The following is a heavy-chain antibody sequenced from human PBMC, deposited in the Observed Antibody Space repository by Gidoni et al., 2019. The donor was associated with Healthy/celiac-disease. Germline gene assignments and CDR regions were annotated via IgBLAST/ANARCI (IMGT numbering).Heavy chain of an antibody. D-gene: IGHD3-22*01. CDR3: ARMSYYYDSSGYSDY. V-gene: IGHV5-51*01. Sequence: DTRYSPSFQGQVTISADKSISTAYLQWSSLKASDTAMYYCARMSYYYDSSGYSDYWGQGTLVTVSS. CDR2: DT. J-gene: IGHJ4*02.